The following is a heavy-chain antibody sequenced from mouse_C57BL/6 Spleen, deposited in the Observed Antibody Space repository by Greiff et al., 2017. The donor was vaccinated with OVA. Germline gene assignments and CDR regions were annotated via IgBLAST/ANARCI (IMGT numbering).Heavy chain of an antibody. CDR1: GYAFTNYL. CDR3: ARWGTGNYFDY. D-gene: IGHD4-1*01. J-gene: IGHJ2*01. V-gene: IGHV1-54*01. Sequence: QVQLKESGAELVRPGTSVKVSCKASGYAFTNYLIEWVKQRPGQGLEWIGVINPGSGGTNYNEKFKGKATLTADKSSSTAYMQLSSLTSEDSAVYFCARWGTGNYFDYWGQGTTLTVSS. CDR2: INPGSGGT.